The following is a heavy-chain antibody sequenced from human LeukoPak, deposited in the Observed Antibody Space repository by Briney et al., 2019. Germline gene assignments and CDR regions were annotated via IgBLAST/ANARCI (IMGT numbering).Heavy chain of an antibody. CDR1: GGSISSYY. D-gene: IGHD6-19*01. CDR3: ARDHGGWYFSWFNP. CDR2: IYTSGST. Sequence: SETLSLTCTVSGGSISSYYWSWIRQPAGKGLEWIGRIYTSGSTNYNPSLKSRVTISVDKSKNQFSLKLSSVTAADTAVYYCARDHGGWYFSWFNPWGQGTLVTVSS. V-gene: IGHV4-4*07. J-gene: IGHJ5*02.